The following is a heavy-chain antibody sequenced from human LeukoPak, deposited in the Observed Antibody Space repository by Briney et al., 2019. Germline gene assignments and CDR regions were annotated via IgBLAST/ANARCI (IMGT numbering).Heavy chain of an antibody. CDR1: GFIFSSYE. D-gene: IGHD6-19*01. Sequence: PGGSLRLSCAASGFIFSSYEMNWVRQAPGKGLEWVSYISSSGNTIFYADSVKGRFTLSRDNAKNSLYLQMNSLRAEDTAVYYCAGEQYSSGYHNWFDPWGQGTLVTVSS. CDR2: ISSSGNTI. CDR3: AGEQYSSGYHNWFDP. V-gene: IGHV3-48*03. J-gene: IGHJ5*02.